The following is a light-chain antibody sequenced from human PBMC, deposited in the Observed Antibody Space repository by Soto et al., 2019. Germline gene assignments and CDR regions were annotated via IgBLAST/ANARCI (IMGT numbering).Light chain of an antibody. CDR2: DAS. CDR3: QQRNSWPLT. J-gene: IGKJ5*01. Sequence: EVVLTQSPATLSLSPGERATLSCRAGQSVGTYLVWYQQRYGQPPSLLIYDASNRATDVPVRFSGSGSGTDFTLTISSLEPEDVAVYYCQQRNSWPLTFGQGTRLEIK. CDR1: QSVGTY. V-gene: IGKV3-11*01.